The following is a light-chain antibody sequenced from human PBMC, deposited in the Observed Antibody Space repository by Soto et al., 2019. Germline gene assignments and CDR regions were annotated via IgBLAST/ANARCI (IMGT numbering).Light chain of an antibody. J-gene: IGKJ2*01. CDR1: QSISSS. V-gene: IGKV3-15*01. Sequence: EIVMTQSPATLSVSPGERATLSCRASQSISSSLAWYQQKPGQAPRLLIYGASTRATGIPARFSGSGSGTDFTLTISSMQSEYFAVYYCQQYNNGPTYTFGQGTKLEIK. CDR2: GAS. CDR3: QQYNNGPTYT.